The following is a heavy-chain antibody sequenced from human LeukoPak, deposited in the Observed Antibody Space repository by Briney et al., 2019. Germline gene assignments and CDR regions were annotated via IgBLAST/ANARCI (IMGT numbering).Heavy chain of an antibody. Sequence: PGGSLRLSCVASRFTFSNYWMSWARQAPGKGLEWVANINQDGSKKVYADSMKGRFTISRDNAKESLYLQLNSLRADDTAVYYCAKWGPHCVGDYCPALDSWGQGTLVTVSS. CDR1: RFTFSNYW. J-gene: IGHJ4*02. D-gene: IGHD2-21*02. V-gene: IGHV3-7*01. CDR2: INQDGSKK. CDR3: AKWGPHCVGDYCPALDS.